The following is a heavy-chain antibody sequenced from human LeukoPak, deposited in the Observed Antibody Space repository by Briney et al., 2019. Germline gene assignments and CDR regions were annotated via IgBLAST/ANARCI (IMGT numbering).Heavy chain of an antibody. Sequence: PGGSLRLSCAASGFTFSSYSMNWVRQAPGKGLEWVSSISSSSSYIYYADSVKGRFTISRDNAKNSLYLQINSLRAEDTAVYYCATDIVVVPAAIDYWGQGTLVTVSS. CDR2: ISSSSSYI. J-gene: IGHJ4*02. D-gene: IGHD2-2*01. CDR1: GFTFSSYS. V-gene: IGHV3-21*01. CDR3: ATDIVVVPAAIDY.